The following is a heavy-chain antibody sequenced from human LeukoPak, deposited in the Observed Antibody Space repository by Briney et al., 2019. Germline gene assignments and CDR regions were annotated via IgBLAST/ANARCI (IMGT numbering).Heavy chain of an antibody. Sequence: SETLSLTCTVSGGSISSYYWSWIRQPPGKGLEWIGYIYYSGSTNYNPSLKSRVTISVDTSKNQFSLKLSSVTAADTAVYYCARVSYDYVWGSYRYDGYFDYWGQGTLVTVSS. CDR1: GGSISSYY. J-gene: IGHJ4*02. CDR3: ARVSYDYVWGSYRYDGYFDY. V-gene: IGHV4-59*01. CDR2: IYYSGST. D-gene: IGHD3-16*02.